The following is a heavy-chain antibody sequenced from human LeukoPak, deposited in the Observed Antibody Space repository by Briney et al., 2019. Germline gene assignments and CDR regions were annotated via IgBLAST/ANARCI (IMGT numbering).Heavy chain of an antibody. V-gene: IGHV3-23*01. CDR1: GFTLRCYV. D-gene: IGHD3-16*01. CDR2: INSSGGRT. Sequence: GGSLRLSCAASGFTLRCYVMVWLREAPGKGLEGVSTINSSGGRTYYADSVKGRFTTSRDNTRNTMYLQMNSLGADDTALYYCAPGGRDRKNPPLDYWGQGTLVTVSS. J-gene: IGHJ4*02. CDR3: APGGRDRKNPPLDY.